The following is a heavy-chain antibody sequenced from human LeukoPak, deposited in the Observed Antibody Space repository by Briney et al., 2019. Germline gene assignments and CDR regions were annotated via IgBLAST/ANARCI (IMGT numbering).Heavy chain of an antibody. CDR3: AKDPDRYSNYDPFDY. Sequence: GGSLRLSCAASGFTVSSNYMSRVRQAPGKGLEWVSAISGSGGSTYYADSVKGRFTISRDNSKNTLYLQMNSLRAEDTAVYYCAKDPDRYSNYDPFDYWGQGTLVTVSS. V-gene: IGHV3-23*01. J-gene: IGHJ4*02. D-gene: IGHD4-11*01. CDR2: ISGSGGST. CDR1: GFTVSSNY.